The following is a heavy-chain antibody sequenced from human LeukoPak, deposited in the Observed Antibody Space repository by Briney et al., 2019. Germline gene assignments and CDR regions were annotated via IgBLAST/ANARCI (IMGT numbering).Heavy chain of an antibody. CDR3: ARVSSSSWWALDY. D-gene: IGHD6-13*01. V-gene: IGHV3-74*01. J-gene: IGHJ4*02. Sequence: GGSLRLSCVASGFTFSNYAMTWVRQAPGKGLVWVSRINTDGSSTSYADSVKGRFTISRDNAKHTLYLQMNSLRAEDTAAYYCARVSSSSWWALDYWGQGTLVTVSS. CDR1: GFTFSNYA. CDR2: INTDGSST.